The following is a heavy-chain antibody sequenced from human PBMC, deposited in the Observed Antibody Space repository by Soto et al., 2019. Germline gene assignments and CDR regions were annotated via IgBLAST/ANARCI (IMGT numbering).Heavy chain of an antibody. CDR1: GFIFENSG. CDR3: VTAGVRDLIVEGPVYFAI. Sequence: EVQLVESGGGLVQPGRSLRLSCAASGFIFENSGMHWVRQAPGKGLEWVSGISWNSGNIGDADSVKGRFSISRDNAKKSPYLQMNSLRPDDTAFYFCVTAGVRDLIVEGPVYFAIWGLGTLVTVSS. D-gene: IGHD2-21*01. V-gene: IGHV3-9*01. CDR2: ISWNSGNI. J-gene: IGHJ4*02.